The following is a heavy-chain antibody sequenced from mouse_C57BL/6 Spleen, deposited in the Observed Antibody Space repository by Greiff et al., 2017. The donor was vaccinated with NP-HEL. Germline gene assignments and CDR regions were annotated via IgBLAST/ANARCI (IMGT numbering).Heavy chain of an antibody. D-gene: IGHD4-1*02. J-gene: IGHJ3*01. V-gene: IGHV7-3*01. Sequence: VKLVESGGGLVQPGGSLSLSCAASGFPFTDYYMSWVRQPPGKALEWLGFIRNKANGYTTEYSASVKGRFTISSDNSQSILYLQMNALRAEDSATYYCARDQLGRFAYWGQGTLGTVSA. CDR3: ARDQLGRFAY. CDR2: IRNKANGYTT. CDR1: GFPFTDYY.